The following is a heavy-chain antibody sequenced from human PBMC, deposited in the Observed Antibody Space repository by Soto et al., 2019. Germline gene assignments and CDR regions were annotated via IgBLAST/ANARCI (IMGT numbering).Heavy chain of an antibody. CDR3: GRGTPGSAWYPPFDY. CDR2: ITAYKGVT. J-gene: IGHJ4*02. V-gene: IGHV1-18*01. CDR1: GYTLTNYG. Sequence: QVQLVQSGAEVKTPGASVKVSCKASGYTLTNYGISWVRQATGQGLEWMGWITAYKGVTNYAQKFQGRVTMTTDTSTSTAYMELRSLKSDDTALYYCGRGTPGSAWYPPFDYWGQGTLVSVSS. D-gene: IGHD6-13*01.